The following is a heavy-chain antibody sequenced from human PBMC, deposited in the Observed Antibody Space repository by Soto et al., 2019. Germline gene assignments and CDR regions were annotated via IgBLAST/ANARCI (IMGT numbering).Heavy chain of an antibody. CDR3: ARDRDDYGSGNYYNRIDF. CDR2: IIPIFGTP. J-gene: IGHJ4*02. Sequence: QVQLVQSGAEVKKPGSSVKVSSKASGGIFSTYAISWLRQAPGQGLEWMGGIIPIFGTPNYAQKFQGRVTITADESTTTAYLEVTRLRADDTAVYYCARDRDDYGSGNYYNRIDFWGQGTLVTVSS. CDR1: GGIFSTYA. D-gene: IGHD3-10*01. V-gene: IGHV1-69*01.